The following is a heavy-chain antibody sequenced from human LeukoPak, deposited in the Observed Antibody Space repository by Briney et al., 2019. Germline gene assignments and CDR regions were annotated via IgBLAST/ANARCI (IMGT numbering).Heavy chain of an antibody. J-gene: IGHJ4*02. V-gene: IGHV3-30-3*01. CDR2: ISYDGSNK. CDR3: AREGGRREGYSNYAY. D-gene: IGHD4-11*01. CDR1: GFTFSSYA. Sequence: PGGSLRLSCAASGFTFSSYAMHWVRQAPGKGLEWVAVISYDGSNKYYADSVKGRFTISRDNAKNSLYLQMNSLRAEDTAVYYCAREGGRREGYSNYAYWGQGTLVTVSS.